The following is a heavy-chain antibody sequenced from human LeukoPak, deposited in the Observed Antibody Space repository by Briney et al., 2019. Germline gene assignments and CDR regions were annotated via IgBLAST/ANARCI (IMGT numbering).Heavy chain of an antibody. D-gene: IGHD4-17*01. Sequence: GGSLRLSCAASGLTFDDYGMSWVRQAPGKGLEWVSGINWNGGSTGYADSVKGRFTISRDNAKNSLYLQMNSLRAEDTALYYCASTTVTTGIDYWGQGTLVTVSS. V-gene: IGHV3-20*04. CDR1: GLTFDDYG. J-gene: IGHJ4*02. CDR3: ASTTVTTGIDY. CDR2: INWNGGST.